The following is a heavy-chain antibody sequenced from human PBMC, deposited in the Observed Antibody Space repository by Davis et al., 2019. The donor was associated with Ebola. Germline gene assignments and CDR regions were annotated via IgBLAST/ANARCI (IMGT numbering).Heavy chain of an antibody. CDR1: GFTFGDYA. J-gene: IGHJ3*01. CDR2: LGTSADT. CDR3: AKDNRNIWSEV. D-gene: IGHD2/OR15-2a*01. Sequence: GESLKISCTASGFTFGDYAMSWVRQAPGKGLEWVSTLGTSADTYYADSVKGRFTISRDNSRNTLYLQMNGLRVEDTAIYYCAKDNRNIWSEVWGQGTMVTVSS. V-gene: IGHV3-23*01.